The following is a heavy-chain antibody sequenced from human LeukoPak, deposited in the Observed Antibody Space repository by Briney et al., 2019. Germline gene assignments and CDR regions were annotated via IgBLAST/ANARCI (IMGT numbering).Heavy chain of an antibody. Sequence: PSETLSLTCTVSGGPISGYYWSWVRQPAGKGLEWIGRVYTTGSTTYNPSLKSRVTMSIDTSKNQYSLRLTSVTAADTAMYYCARLRGGTYFDSWGQGTLVTVSS. J-gene: IGHJ4*02. CDR2: VYTTGST. CDR3: ARLRGGTYFDS. V-gene: IGHV4-4*07. D-gene: IGHD3-10*01. CDR1: GGPISGYY.